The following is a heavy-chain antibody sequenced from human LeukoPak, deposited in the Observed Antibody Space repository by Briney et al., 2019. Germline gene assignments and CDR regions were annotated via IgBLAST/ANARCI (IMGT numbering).Heavy chain of an antibody. CDR2: LSAYNGNT. D-gene: IGHD6-19*01. Sequence: GASAKVSCKASGYTFTDYYMHWVRQAPGQGLEWMGWLSAYNGNTNYAQKVQGRVTMTTDTSTSTAYMELRSLRSDDTAVYYCARAGGWARKDYKADAFDIWGQGTMVTVSS. CDR1: GYTFTDYY. J-gene: IGHJ3*02. V-gene: IGHV1-18*04. CDR3: ARAGGWARKDYKADAFDI.